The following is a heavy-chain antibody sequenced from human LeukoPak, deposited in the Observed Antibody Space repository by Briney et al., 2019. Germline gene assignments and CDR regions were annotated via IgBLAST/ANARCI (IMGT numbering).Heavy chain of an antibody. Sequence: FSVKVSCKHSGGTFSRYSFCWLRQAPGQRLEWMGGIIAILGTANYAQQFQGKVTMTRDTCTSTVYMALSSLRSEDTAVYYCARVLGGGWVGYWGQGTLVTVSS. J-gene: IGHJ4*02. CDR2: IIAILGTA. CDR1: GGTFSRYS. CDR3: ARVLGGGWVGY. D-gene: IGHD2-15*01. V-gene: IGHV1-69*10.